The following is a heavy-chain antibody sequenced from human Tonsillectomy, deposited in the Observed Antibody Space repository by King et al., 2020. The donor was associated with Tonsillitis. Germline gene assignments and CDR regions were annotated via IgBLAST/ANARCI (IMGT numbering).Heavy chain of an antibody. Sequence: VQLVESGGGLVKPGGSLRLSCAASGFNFSTYSMNWVRQAPGKGLEWVSSISSSSRYIYYADSVKGRFTISRDNANNSLYLQMNSLRAEDTAVFYCVRGDALQRGEINDFWGQGTLVTVSS. V-gene: IGHV3-21*01. CDR3: VRGDALQRGEINDF. CDR2: ISSSSRYI. CDR1: GFNFSTYS. D-gene: IGHD4-11*01. J-gene: IGHJ4*02.